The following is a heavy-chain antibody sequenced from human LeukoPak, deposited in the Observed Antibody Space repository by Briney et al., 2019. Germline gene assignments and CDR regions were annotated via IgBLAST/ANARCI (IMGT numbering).Heavy chain of an antibody. CDR1: GFTFSSYS. D-gene: IGHD1-26*01. CDR3: ARDPGRGPFDY. Sequence: PGGSLRLSCAASGFTFSSYSMNWVRQAPGKGLEWVSCISSSSSTIYYADSVKGRFTISRDNAKNSLYLQMNSLRAEDTAVYYCARDPGRGPFDYWGQGTLVTVSS. J-gene: IGHJ4*02. V-gene: IGHV3-48*01. CDR2: ISSSSSTI.